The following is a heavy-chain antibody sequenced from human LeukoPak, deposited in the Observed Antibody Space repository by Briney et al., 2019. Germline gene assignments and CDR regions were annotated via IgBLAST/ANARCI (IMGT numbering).Heavy chain of an antibody. CDR2: IIPIFGTA. CDR3: ARQGELGTFDI. J-gene: IGHJ3*02. V-gene: IGHV1-69*13. Sequence: ASVKVSCKASGGTFSSYAISWVRQDPGQGLEWMGGIIPIFGTANYAQKFQGRVTITADESTSTAYMELSSLRSEDTAVYYCARQGELGTFDIWGQGTMVTVSS. D-gene: IGHD7-27*01. CDR1: GGTFSSYA.